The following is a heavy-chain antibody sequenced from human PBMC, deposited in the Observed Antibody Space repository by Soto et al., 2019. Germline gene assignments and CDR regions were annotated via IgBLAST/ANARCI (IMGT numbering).Heavy chain of an antibody. CDR3: ARGSGGGVVVIPNWFDP. CDR2: ISYDGSNK. V-gene: IGHV3-30-3*01. J-gene: IGHJ5*02. Sequence: GGSLRLSCAASGFTFSSYAMHWVRQAPGKGLEWVAVISYDGSNKYYADSVKGRFTISRDNSKNTLYLQMNSLRAEDTAVYYCARGSGGGVVVIPNWFDPWGQGTLVTVSS. CDR1: GFTFSSYA. D-gene: IGHD3-22*01.